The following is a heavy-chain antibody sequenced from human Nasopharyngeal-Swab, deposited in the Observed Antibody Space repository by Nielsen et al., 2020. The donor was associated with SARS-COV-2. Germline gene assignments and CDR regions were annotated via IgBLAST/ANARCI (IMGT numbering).Heavy chain of an antibody. J-gene: IGHJ4*02. CDR2: ISSSSSYI. CDR3: ARDSSWGRDGYYRGDY. Sequence: WIRQPPGKGLEWVSSISSSSSYIYYADSVKGRFTNSRDNAKNSLYLQMNSLRAEDTAVYYCARDSSWGRDGYYRGDYWGQGTLVTVSS. D-gene: IGHD5-24*01. V-gene: IGHV3-21*01.